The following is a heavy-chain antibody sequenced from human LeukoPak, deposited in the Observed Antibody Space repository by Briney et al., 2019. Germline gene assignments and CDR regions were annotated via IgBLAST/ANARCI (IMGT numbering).Heavy chain of an antibody. J-gene: IGHJ4*02. CDR2: IRYDGSNK. Sequence: GGSLRLSCAASGFTFSSYGMHWVRQAPGKGLEWVAFIRYDGSNKYYADSVKGRFTIPRDNSKNTLYLQMNSPRAEDTAVYYCAKTGYSSSWLDYWGQGTLVTVSS. D-gene: IGHD6-13*01. CDR1: GFTFSSYG. V-gene: IGHV3-30*02. CDR3: AKTGYSSSWLDY.